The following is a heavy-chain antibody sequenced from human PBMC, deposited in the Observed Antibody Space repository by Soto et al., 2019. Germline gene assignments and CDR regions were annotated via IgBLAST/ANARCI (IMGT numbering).Heavy chain of an antibody. J-gene: IGHJ4*02. Sequence: QLVQSGAEVKKPYSSVKVSCKASESIFTNSGVTWVRQAPGQGLEWMGGINPTLGTTHYAQRFQGRLTIYAVESRTLVNTGLSNLTPDDTPVYYCARLRSDCGGGTCSGSYWGQGTLVTVSS. CDR3: ARLRSDCGGGTCSGSY. CDR2: INPTLGTT. D-gene: IGHD2-15*01. CDR1: ESIFTNSG. V-gene: IGHV1-69*19.